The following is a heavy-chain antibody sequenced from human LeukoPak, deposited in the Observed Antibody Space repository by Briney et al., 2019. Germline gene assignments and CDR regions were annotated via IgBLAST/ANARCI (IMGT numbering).Heavy chain of an antibody. D-gene: IGHD4-23*01. V-gene: IGHV3-23*01. Sequence: GSLRLSCAASGFTFSSYAMSWVRQAPGKGLEWVSGISSSGGSTVYADSVKGRFTISRDNFRNTVFLQMNSLRAEDTAVYYCARDTRTVVTRDLDYWGQGTLVTVSS. J-gene: IGHJ4*02. CDR3: ARDTRTVVTRDLDY. CDR2: ISSSGGST. CDR1: GFTFSSYA.